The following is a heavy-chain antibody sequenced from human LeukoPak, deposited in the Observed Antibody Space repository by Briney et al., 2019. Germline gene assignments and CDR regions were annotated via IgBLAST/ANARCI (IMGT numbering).Heavy chain of an antibody. V-gene: IGHV1-2*02. J-gene: IGHJ5*02. D-gene: IGHD3-10*01. CDR3: ARGGYYGSGNDFRFDP. Sequence: ASVKVSCKASGYTFTGYYMHWVRHAPGQGREWMGWINPNSGGTNYAQKFQGRVTMTRDTSISTAYMELSRLRSDDTAVYYCARGGYYGSGNDFRFDPWGQGTLVTVSS. CDR1: GYTFTGYY. CDR2: INPNSGGT.